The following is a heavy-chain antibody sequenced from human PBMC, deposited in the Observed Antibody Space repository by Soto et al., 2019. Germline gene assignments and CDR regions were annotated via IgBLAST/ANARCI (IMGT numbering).Heavy chain of an antibody. J-gene: IGHJ3*02. D-gene: IGHD3-22*01. Sequence: ASAKVSCKASGGTFSSYAISWVRQAPGQGLEWMGGIIPIFGTANYAQKFQGRVTITADESTSTAYMELSSLRSEDTAVYYCARDRETSSGYYSLDAFDIWGQGTMVTVSS. CDR2: IIPIFGTA. V-gene: IGHV1-69*13. CDR1: GGTFSSYA. CDR3: ARDRETSSGYYSLDAFDI.